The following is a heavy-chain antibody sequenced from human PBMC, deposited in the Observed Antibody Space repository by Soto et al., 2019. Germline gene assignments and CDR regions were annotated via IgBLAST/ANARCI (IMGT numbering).Heavy chain of an antibody. J-gene: IGHJ4*02. CDR3: AKVYYYDSSGPTDY. CDR1: GFTFSSYA. V-gene: IGHV3-23*01. Sequence: GGSLRLSCAASGFTFSSYAMSWVRQAPGKGLEWVSGISGSGGSTYYADSVKGRFTISRDNSKNTLYVQMNSLRAEDTAVYYCAKVYYYDSSGPTDYWGQGTLVTVSS. CDR2: ISGSGGST. D-gene: IGHD3-22*01.